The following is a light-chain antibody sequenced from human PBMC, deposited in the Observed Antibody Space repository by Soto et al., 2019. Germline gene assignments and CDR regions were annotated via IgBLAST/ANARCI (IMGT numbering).Light chain of an antibody. J-gene: IGKJ4*01. CDR3: QQYNSYYPLT. CDR2: KAS. Sequence: DIHMSQSPSSVSASVGYRITITCRASQDIGGRLAWFQQKPVKAPKLLXYKASSLESGVPSRFSGSGSGTEFTLTISSLQHDDFANHYCQQYNSYYPLTFGGGTKVDIK. V-gene: IGKV1-5*03. CDR1: QDIGGR.